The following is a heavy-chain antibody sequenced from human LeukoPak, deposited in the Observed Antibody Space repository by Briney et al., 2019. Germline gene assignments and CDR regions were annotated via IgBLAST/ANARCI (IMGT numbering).Heavy chain of an antibody. CDR2: ISPDGSTT. Sequence: PGGSLRLSCAASGFTFSRYWMHWVRQAPGKGLMWVSRISPDGSTTLYADSVKGRFTISRDNAKNTLYLQMNSLRAEDTAVYYCRYFLPHFDYWGQGTLVTVSS. D-gene: IGHD2/OR15-2a*01. V-gene: IGHV3-74*03. CDR3: RYFLPHFDY. J-gene: IGHJ4*02. CDR1: GFTFSRYW.